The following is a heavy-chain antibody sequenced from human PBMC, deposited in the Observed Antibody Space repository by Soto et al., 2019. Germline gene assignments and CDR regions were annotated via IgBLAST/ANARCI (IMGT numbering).Heavy chain of an antibody. CDR3: ARDDRASWQFDY. CDR2: IYHSTGYP. J-gene: IGHJ4*02. D-gene: IGHD2-2*01. V-gene: IGHV4-59*11. Sequence: SETLSLTSTVSGGSINSHYWSWIRQPPGKGLEWVGDIYHSTGYPTYNPSLKSRVTRSIDTSKIQFSLKLNSVNAADTAVYYCARDDRASWQFDYWSQGTVVSVSS. CDR1: GGSINSHY.